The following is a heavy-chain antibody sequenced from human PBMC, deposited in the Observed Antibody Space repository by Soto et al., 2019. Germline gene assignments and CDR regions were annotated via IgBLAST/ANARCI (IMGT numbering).Heavy chain of an antibody. J-gene: IGHJ6*02. D-gene: IGHD1-1*01. CDR3: VRSRQMESGNDSGLDV. CDR1: GVSLNTADTW. Sequence: QVQLQESGSGLVKPSQPLSLTCTVSGVSLNTADTWWSWIRQSPGKGLEFIGYYHSAGSTYYDASFRRRVIISADTSKRQFSLTLSSVTVAGTAVYFCVRSRQMESGNDSGLDVWCQGTKVTVSS. V-gene: IGHV4-30-4*01. CDR2: YHSAGST.